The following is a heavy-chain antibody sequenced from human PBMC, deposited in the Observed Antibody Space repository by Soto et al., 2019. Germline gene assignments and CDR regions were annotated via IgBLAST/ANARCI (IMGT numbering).Heavy chain of an antibody. J-gene: IGHJ4*02. CDR3: AAQLGVTGGDY. D-gene: IGHD4-4*01. Sequence: GESLKISCKASGYTFTNYWIGWVRQMPGKGLEWMGIIYPGDSDTGYRTSFRGQITISVDKSISTAYLQWSSLKASDTAMYYCAAQLGVTGGDYWGQGTLVTVSS. V-gene: IGHV5-51*01. CDR1: GYTFTNYW. CDR2: IYPGDSDT.